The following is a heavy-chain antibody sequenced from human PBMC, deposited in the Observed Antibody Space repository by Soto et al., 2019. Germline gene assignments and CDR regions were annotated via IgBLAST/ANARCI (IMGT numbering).Heavy chain of an antibody. J-gene: IGHJ4*02. CDR2: IHWNSGIT. V-gene: IGHV3-9*01. CDR1: GFTFDDYA. D-gene: IGHD3-10*01. CDR3: AKTTGRTGWDHFDS. Sequence: SLKISCAASGFTFDDYAMHWVRQAPGKGLEWVSGIHWNSGITSYADSVRGRFTISRDNAKNSLYLQMNSLRAEDTALYHCAKTTGRTGWDHFDSWGQGTLVTVSS.